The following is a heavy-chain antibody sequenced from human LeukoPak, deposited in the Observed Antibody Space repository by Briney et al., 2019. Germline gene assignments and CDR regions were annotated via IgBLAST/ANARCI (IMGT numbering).Heavy chain of an antibody. CDR1: GFTFSSYD. D-gene: IGHD4-11*01. V-gene: IGHV3-21*01. CDR3: GRDSWVTTADY. J-gene: IGHJ4*02. Sequence: GGSLRLSCAASGFTFSSYDMNWVRQAPGKGLEWVSSISSSSSYIYYADSVKGRFTISRDNAKNSLYLQMNSLRAEDTAVYYCGRDSWVTTADYWGQGTLVTVSS. CDR2: ISSSSSYI.